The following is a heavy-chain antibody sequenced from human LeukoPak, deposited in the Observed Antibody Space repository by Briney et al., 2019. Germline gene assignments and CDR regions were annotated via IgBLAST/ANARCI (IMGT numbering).Heavy chain of an antibody. D-gene: IGHD2-15*01. J-gene: IGHJ4*02. Sequence: KASETLSLTCAVYDGSFSGYYWSWIRQPPGKGLEWIGEINHSGSTNYNPSLKSRVTISVDTSKNQFSLKLSSVTAADTAVYYCARYRRGYCSGGSCYSFDYWGQGTLVTVSS. CDR3: ARYRRGYCSGGSCYSFDY. CDR1: DGSFSGYY. CDR2: INHSGST. V-gene: IGHV4-34*01.